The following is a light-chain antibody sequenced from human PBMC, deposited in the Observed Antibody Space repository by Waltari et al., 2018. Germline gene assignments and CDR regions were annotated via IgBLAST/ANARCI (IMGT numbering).Light chain of an antibody. CDR3: QKYVSLPAT. Sequence: EIVLTQSPDTLSLSPGETATLSCRASQSVSRYLAWYQQKPGQAPRLLIYDASSRATGFPDRFSGSGSGTDFSLTISRLEPDDFAVYYCQKYVSLPATFGQGTKVEIK. CDR1: QSVSRY. CDR2: DAS. J-gene: IGKJ1*01. V-gene: IGKV3-20*01.